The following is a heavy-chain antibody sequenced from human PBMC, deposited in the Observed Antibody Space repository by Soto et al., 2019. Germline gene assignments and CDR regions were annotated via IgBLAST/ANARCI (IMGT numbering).Heavy chain of an antibody. Sequence: QVQLVQSGAEVKKPGASVKVSCTGSGYTFRSYDIHWVRQATGQGLEWMGWVNPNTGNTGYAQKFQGRVTMTRDMSKSSAYMEVNSLTSEDTAIYYCARAYGAGSFDFWGPGTLVSVSS. J-gene: IGHJ5*01. CDR3: ARAYGAGSFDF. CDR1: GYTFRSYD. V-gene: IGHV1-8*01. CDR2: VNPNTGNT. D-gene: IGHD3-10*01.